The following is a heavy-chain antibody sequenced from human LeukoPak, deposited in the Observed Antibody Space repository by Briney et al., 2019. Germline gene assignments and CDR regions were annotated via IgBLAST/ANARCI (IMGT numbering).Heavy chain of an antibody. V-gene: IGHV3-23*01. CDR3: AKDQTGDGYNAI. J-gene: IGHJ4*02. D-gene: IGHD5-24*01. CDR2: ISASGGVT. Sequence: GGSLRLSCAASGFTFSSFAMSWLRQAPGKGLEWLSTISASGGVTYYAGSVKGRFTISRDNSKNMLYLQMNNLRAEDTAMFYCAKDQTGDGYNAIWGQGTLVTVSS. CDR1: GFTFSSFA.